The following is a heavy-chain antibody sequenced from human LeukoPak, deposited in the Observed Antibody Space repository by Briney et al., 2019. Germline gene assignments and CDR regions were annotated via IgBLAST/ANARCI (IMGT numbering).Heavy chain of an antibody. CDR2: INPNSGGT. J-gene: IGHJ4*02. Sequence: ASLNVSSTPSGYTFTGYYMHSVRQAPGQGLEWMGWINPNSGGTNYAQKFQGRVTMTRDTSISTAYMELSRLRSDDTAVYYCARDFGGYSYGSLDYWGQGTLVTVSS. D-gene: IGHD5-18*01. CDR3: ARDFGGYSYGSLDY. V-gene: IGHV1-2*02. CDR1: GYTFTGYY.